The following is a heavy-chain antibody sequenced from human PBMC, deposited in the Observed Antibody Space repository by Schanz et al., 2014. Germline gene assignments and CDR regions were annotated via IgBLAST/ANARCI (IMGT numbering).Heavy chain of an antibody. Sequence: QVHLLESGGGLVEPGGSLRLSCAASGFMFSSYGMHWVRQAPGKGLEWVGVISYDGSKKSYADSVKGRFTISRDNSKNTLYLQMNSLRPEDTAVYYCARGRVLESWGQGTLVTVSS. CDR3: ARGRVLES. V-gene: IGHV3-30*03. CDR2: ISYDGSKK. CDR1: GFMFSSYG. D-gene: IGHD3-3*01. J-gene: IGHJ5*02.